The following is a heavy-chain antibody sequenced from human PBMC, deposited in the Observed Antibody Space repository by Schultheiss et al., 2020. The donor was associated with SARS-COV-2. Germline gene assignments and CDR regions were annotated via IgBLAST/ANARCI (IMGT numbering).Heavy chain of an antibody. Sequence: GGSLRLSCAASGFTFSSYAMHWVRQAPGKGLEWVAVIWYDGSNKYYADSVKGRFTISRDNSKNTLYLQMNSLRAEDTAVYYCARGVVVPVHYYYYYMDVWGKGTTVTVSS. J-gene: IGHJ6*03. D-gene: IGHD2-2*01. V-gene: IGHV3-30*07. CDR1: GFTFSSYA. CDR2: IWYDGSNK. CDR3: ARGVVVPVHYYYYYMDV.